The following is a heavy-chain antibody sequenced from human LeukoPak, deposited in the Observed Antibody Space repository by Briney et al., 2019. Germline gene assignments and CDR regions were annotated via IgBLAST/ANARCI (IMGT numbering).Heavy chain of an antibody. V-gene: IGHV1-24*01. J-gene: IGHJ4*02. D-gene: IGHD3-22*01. Sequence: GASVKVSCKVSGYTLTELSMHWVRQAPGKGLEWMGGFDPEDGETIYAQKFQGRVTMTEDTSTDTAYMELSSLRSEDTAVYYCARYNYYDSSGQRDFDYWGQGTLVTVSS. CDR1: GYTLTELS. CDR3: ARYNYYDSSGQRDFDY. CDR2: FDPEDGET.